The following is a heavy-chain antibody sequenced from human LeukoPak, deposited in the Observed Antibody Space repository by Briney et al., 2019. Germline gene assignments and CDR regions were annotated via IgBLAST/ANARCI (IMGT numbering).Heavy chain of an antibody. Sequence: PSETLSLTCTVSGGSINSDGYYWGWIRQAPGKGLEWIGSMSYSGKSFYNPSLKSRVTLSVETSKSQFSLKLSSVTAADTAVYYCATHTYDSSGYYFVYWGQGTLVTVSS. CDR2: MSYSGKS. V-gene: IGHV4-39*01. CDR1: GGSINSDGYY. D-gene: IGHD3-22*01. CDR3: ATHTYDSSGYYFVY. J-gene: IGHJ4*02.